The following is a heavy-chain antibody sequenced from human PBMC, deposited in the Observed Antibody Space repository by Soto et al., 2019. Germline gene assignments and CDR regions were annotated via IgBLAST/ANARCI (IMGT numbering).Heavy chain of an antibody. CDR1: GGSFSGYY. CDR3: ARARYYGSGSYSWF. CDR2: INHSGST. Sequence: QVQLQQWGAGLLKPSETLSLTCAVYGGSFSGYYWSWIRQPPGKGLEWIGEINHSGSTNYNPSLKRRVPISVDTSKTQFSRKLSSVTAADTAVYYCARARYYGSGSYSWFWGQGTLVTVSS. V-gene: IGHV4-34*01. D-gene: IGHD3-10*01. J-gene: IGHJ4*02.